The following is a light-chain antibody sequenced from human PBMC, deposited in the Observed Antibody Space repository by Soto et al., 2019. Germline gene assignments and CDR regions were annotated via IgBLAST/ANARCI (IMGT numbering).Light chain of an antibody. CDR1: SSDVGGYNY. CDR3: SSYANSIPLYV. Sequence: QSALIQPASVSGSPGQSITISCTGTSSDVGGYNYVSWYQQHPGKAPKLMIYEVSNRPSGISNRFSASKSGNTAFLTISGLQAEDEADYYCSSYANSIPLYVFGTGTKLTVL. CDR2: EVS. J-gene: IGLJ1*01. V-gene: IGLV2-14*01.